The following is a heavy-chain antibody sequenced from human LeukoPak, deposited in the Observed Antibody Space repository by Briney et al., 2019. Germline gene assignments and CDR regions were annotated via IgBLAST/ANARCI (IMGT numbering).Heavy chain of an antibody. CDR3: ASYDSSGGQDV. CDR2: IYTSGST. V-gene: IGHV4-61*02. CDR1: GGSISSGSYY. J-gene: IGHJ6*04. Sequence: PSQTLSLTCTVSGGSISSGSYYWSWIRQPAGKGLEWIGRIYTSGSTNYNPSLKSRVTISVDTSKNQFSLKLSSVTAADTAVYYCASYDSSGGQDVWGKGTTVTVSS. D-gene: IGHD3-22*01.